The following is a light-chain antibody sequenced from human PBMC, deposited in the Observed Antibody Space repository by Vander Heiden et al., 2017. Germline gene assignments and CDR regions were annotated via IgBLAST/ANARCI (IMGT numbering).Light chain of an antibody. V-gene: IGKV3-20*01. CDR1: QSVISSY. Sequence: VWPEGQGSRSLSPGERATLSCRASQSVISSYLAWYQQKPGQAPRLLIYGASSRATGSPDRFSGSGSGTAFALTTSRLDPEDFAVYYCQQSGSPPYTFGQGTKLEIK. CDR2: GAS. J-gene: IGKJ2*01. CDR3: QQSGSPPYT.